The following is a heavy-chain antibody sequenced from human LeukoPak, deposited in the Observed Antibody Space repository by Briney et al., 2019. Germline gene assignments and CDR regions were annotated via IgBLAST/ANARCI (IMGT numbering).Heavy chain of an antibody. V-gene: IGHV3-64D*09. CDR3: VRGYSFGPYGMDV. D-gene: IGHD2-15*01. Sequence: GGPLRLSCSASGFPFSSYAMHWVRQAPGRGLEYVSAISDSGGSTYYADSVKGRFTISRDNSKNTLYLQMSSLRAEDTAVYFCVRGYSFGPYGMDVWGQGTTVTVSS. J-gene: IGHJ6*02. CDR1: GFPFSSYA. CDR2: ISDSGGST.